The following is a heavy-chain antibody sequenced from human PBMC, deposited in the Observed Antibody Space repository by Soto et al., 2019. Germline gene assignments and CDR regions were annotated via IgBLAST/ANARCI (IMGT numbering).Heavy chain of an antibody. V-gene: IGHV3-9*01. J-gene: IGHJ6*03. Sequence: EVQLVESGGGLVQPGRSLRLSCAASGFTFDDYAMHWVRQPPGKGLEWVSSITWNSGRIAYADSVQGRFTISRDNGRNFLYLKMKSRKFEETPFYYCPKVFGIAPSPSYSMDVWGKGTPLTVSS. CDR1: GFTFDDYA. CDR2: ITWNSGRI. D-gene: IGHD3-3*01. CDR3: PKVFGIAPSPSYSMDV.